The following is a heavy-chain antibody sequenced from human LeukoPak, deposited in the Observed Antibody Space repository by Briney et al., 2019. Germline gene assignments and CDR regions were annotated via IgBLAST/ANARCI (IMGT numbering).Heavy chain of an antibody. CDR2: IWHDGTNE. V-gene: IGHV3-33*01. Sequence: PGRSLRLSCVASGFTFRSNGIHWVRQAPGKGLEWVAYIWHDGTNEHYADSVKGRFTISIDNSDNTAHLQMNSLRAEDTALYYCARDLYCSGSTCYRALDIWGQGTLVTISS. CDR1: GFTFRSNG. D-gene: IGHD2-15*01. J-gene: IGHJ3*02. CDR3: ARDLYCSGSTCYRALDI.